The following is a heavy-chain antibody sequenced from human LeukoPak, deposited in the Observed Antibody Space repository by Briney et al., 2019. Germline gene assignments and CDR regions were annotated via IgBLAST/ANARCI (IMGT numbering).Heavy chain of an antibody. V-gene: IGHV3-23*01. CDR2: ISGSGGST. CDR1: GFTFMNCA. D-gene: IGHD3-22*01. CDR3: ASYDSTKLGYFDY. J-gene: IGHJ4*02. Sequence: GGSLRLSCATSGFTFMNCAMSWVRQAPGKGLEWVSGISGSGGSTYYADSLKGRFTISRDNSKDTLYVQMNSLRAEDTAVYYCASYDSTKLGYFDYWGQGTLVTVSS.